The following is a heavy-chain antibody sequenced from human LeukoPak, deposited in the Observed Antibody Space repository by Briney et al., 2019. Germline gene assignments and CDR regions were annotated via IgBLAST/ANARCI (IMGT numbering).Heavy chain of an antibody. J-gene: IGHJ4*02. CDR2: TYSTGST. V-gene: IGHV4-59*08. D-gene: IGHD3-3*01. Sequence: SETLSLTCTVSAGSLNTYYWSWIRQPPGKGLERIGYTYSTGSTNYNPSLKSRVTISVDTSKNQFSLKLSSVTAADTAVYYCAKTVFLSGWHFDYWGQGTLVTVSS. CDR3: AKTVFLSGWHFDY. CDR1: AGSLNTYY.